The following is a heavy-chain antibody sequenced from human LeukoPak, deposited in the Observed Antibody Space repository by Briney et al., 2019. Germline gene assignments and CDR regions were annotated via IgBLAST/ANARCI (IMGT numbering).Heavy chain of an antibody. CDR1: GFTFNSYG. CDR2: ISYDGSKK. CDR3: VKDQQLLPPYYYGMDG. Sequence: GKSLRLSCAASGFTFNSYGMHWVRQAPGKGLEWVAVISYDGSKKDYADSVKGRFTISRDNSKNAVYLQMNSLRAEDTAVYDCVKDQQLLPPYYYGMDGWGQGAPVTVTS. D-gene: IGHD6-13*01. V-gene: IGHV3-30*18. J-gene: IGHJ6*02.